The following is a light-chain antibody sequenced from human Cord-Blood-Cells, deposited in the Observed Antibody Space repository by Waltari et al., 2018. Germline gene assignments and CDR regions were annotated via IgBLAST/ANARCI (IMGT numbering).Light chain of an antibody. Sequence: QSALTQPASVSGSPGQLITISCTGTSSDVGSYNLVSWYQQHPGKAPKLMIYEVSKRPSGVSKRFCGSKAGNTASLTISGLQAEDEADYYCCSYAGSSTLVFGGGTKLTVL. V-gene: IGLV2-23*02. CDR3: CSYAGSSTLV. CDR2: EVS. J-gene: IGLJ3*02. CDR1: SSDVGSYNL.